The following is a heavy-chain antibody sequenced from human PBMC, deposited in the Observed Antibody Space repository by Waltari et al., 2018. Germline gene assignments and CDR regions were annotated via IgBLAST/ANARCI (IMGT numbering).Heavy chain of an antibody. V-gene: IGHV4-39*07. CDR3: ARHLSYYDFWSGYYGSAFDI. Sequence: QLQLQESGPGLVKPSETLSLTCPFSGGSISSSSSYWGWTRQPPGKGLEWIGSIYYSGSTYYNPSLKSRVTISVDTSKNQFALKLSSVTAADTAVYYCARHLSYYDFWSGYYGSAFDIWGQGTMVTVSS. CDR1: GGSISSSSSY. CDR2: IYYSGST. J-gene: IGHJ3*02. D-gene: IGHD3-3*01.